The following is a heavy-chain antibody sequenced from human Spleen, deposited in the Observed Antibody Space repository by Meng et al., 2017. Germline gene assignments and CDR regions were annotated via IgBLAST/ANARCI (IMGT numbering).Heavy chain of an antibody. D-gene: IGHD6-19*01. V-gene: IGHV3-23*01. CDR1: GLTFSSHA. CDR3: AKHVLGSGWFPPDD. J-gene: IGHJ4*02. Sequence: GESLKISCAASGLTFSSHAMSWVRQAPGQGLEWVSVISGSGVSTYYADSVKGRFTISRDNSKNTLYLQMNSLRAEDTAIYYCAKHVLGSGWFPPDDWGQGTLVTVSS. CDR2: ISGSGVST.